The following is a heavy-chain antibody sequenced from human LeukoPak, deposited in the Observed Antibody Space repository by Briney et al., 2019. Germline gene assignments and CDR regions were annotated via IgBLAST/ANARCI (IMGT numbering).Heavy chain of an antibody. J-gene: IGHJ4*02. Sequence: PGMSLRLSCVASGFSFSTYGMHWVRQAPGKGLEWVALIWYDGSEEYYADSVKGRFTISRDNSKNTLYLQMNSLRAEDTAVYYCAKSYDSSGYYYFDYWGQGTLVTVSS. CDR3: AKSYDSSGYYYFDY. CDR1: GFSFSTYG. CDR2: IWYDGSEE. V-gene: IGHV3-33*06. D-gene: IGHD3-22*01.